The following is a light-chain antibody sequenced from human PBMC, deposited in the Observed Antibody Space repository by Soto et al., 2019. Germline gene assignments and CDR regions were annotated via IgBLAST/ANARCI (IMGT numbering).Light chain of an antibody. CDR1: QSVSSSY. J-gene: IGKJ5*01. CDR2: GAS. CDR3: QQYGSSLIT. V-gene: IGKV3-20*01. Sequence: ENLLTQSPDTLSLSAGERATLSCRASQSVSSSYLAWYQQKPGQAPRLLIYGASSRATGIPDRFSGSGSGTDFTLTISRLEPEDFAVYYCQQYGSSLITFGQGTRLEIK.